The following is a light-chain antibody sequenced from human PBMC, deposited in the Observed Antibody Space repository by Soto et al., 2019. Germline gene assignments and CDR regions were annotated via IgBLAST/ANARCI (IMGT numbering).Light chain of an antibody. Sequence: DIQMTQSPSTLSGSVGDRVTITCRASQTISSWLAWYQQKPWKAPKLLIYKASTLKSGVPSRFSGSGSGTEFTLTISSLQPDDFATYYCQHYSSYSEAFGQGTKVDIK. V-gene: IGKV1-5*03. CDR3: QHYSSYSEA. J-gene: IGKJ1*01. CDR1: QTISSW. CDR2: KAS.